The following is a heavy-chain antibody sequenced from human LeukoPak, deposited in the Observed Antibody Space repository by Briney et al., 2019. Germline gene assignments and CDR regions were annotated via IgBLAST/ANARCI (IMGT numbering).Heavy chain of an antibody. CDR3: AREKVPAAIRVTQMYNWFDP. J-gene: IGHJ5*02. V-gene: IGHV4-34*01. CDR2: INHSGST. CDR1: GGSISGYY. Sequence: SETLSLTCTVSGGSISGYYWSWIRQPPGKGLEWIGEINHSGSTNYNPSLKSRVTISVDTSKNQFSLKLSSVTAADTAVYYCAREKVPAAIRVTQMYNWFDPWGQGTLVTVSS. D-gene: IGHD2-2*02.